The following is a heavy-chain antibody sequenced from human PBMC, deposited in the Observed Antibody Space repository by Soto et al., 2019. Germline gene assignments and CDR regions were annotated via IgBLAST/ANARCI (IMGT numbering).Heavy chain of an antibody. V-gene: IGHV4-39*01. J-gene: IGHJ6*02. CDR1: GGSISSSSYY. CDR3: AGLDYYYGMDV. CDR2: IYYSGST. Sequence: QLQLQESGPGLVKPSETLSLTCTVSGGSISSSSYYWGWIRQPPGKGLEWIGSIYYSGSTYYNPSLESRVTISVDTSKNQFSLKLSSVTAADTAVYYCAGLDYYYGMDVWGQGTTVTVSS.